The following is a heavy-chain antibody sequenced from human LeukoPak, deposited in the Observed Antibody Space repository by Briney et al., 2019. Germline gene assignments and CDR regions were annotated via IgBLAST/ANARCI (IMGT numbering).Heavy chain of an antibody. J-gene: IGHJ4*02. CDR2: ISWNSGSI. CDR1: GFTFSSYA. Sequence: GGSLRLSCAASGFTFSSYAMSWVRQAPGKGLEWVSGISWNSGSIGYADSVKGRFTISRDNAKNSLYLQMNSLRAEDTALYYCAGDYWSQGTLVTVSS. CDR3: AGDY. V-gene: IGHV3-9*01.